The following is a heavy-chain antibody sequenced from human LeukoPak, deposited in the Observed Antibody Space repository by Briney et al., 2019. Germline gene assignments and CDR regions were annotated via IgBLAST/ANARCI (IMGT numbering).Heavy chain of an antibody. CDR1: GGSFSGYY. CDR3: ASPAGGYSSFFDY. Sequence: SDTLSLTCAVYGGSFSGYYWRWLRQPPGKGLEWIGEINQSGTTNYNPSLKSRVTISVDTSKNQFSLKLSSVTAADTAVYYCASPAGGYSSFFDYWGQGTLVTVSS. V-gene: IGHV4-34*01. D-gene: IGHD5-18*01. CDR2: INQSGTT. J-gene: IGHJ4*02.